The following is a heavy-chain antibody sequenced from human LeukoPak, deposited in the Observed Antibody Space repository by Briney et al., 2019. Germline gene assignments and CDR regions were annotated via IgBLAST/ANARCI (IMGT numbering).Heavy chain of an antibody. J-gene: IGHJ4*02. CDR1: GFTFSSYG. CDR3: AKGGSYYPRPAYFDY. CDR2: ISYDGSNK. V-gene: IGHV3-30*18. D-gene: IGHD1-26*01. Sequence: GGSLRLSCAASGFTFSSYGMHWVRQAPGKGLEWVAVISYDGSNKYYADSVKGRFTISRDNSKNTLYLQMNSVRAEDTAVYYCAKGGSYYPRPAYFDYWGQGTLVTVSS.